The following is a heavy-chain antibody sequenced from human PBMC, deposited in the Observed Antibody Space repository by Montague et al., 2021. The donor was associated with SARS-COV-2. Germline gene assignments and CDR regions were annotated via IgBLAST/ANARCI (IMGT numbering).Heavy chain of an antibody. CDR3: ARGLTDVTVILVFVGASLYFDS. CDR1: GGSFSGHN. V-gene: IGHV4-34*01. D-gene: IGHD3-22*01. CDR2: INHSGGT. Sequence: SETLSLTCAVYGGSFSGHNWTWIRQPPGKGLEWIGEINHSGGTNYNPSLKSRVTISVDTSKNQFSLKLSSLTAADTAVYYCARGLTDVTVILVFVGASLYFDSWGQGALVTVSS. J-gene: IGHJ4*02.